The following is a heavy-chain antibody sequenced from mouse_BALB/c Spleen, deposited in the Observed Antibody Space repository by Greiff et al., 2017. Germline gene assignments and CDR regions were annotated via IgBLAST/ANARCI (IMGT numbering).Heavy chain of an antibody. J-gene: IGHJ2*01. D-gene: IGHD1-2*01. CDR1: GFTFSSYT. V-gene: IGHV5-6-4*01. CDR3: TTASFDY. Sequence: EVQLVESGGGLVKPGGSLKLSCAASGFTFSSYTMSWVRQTPEKRLEWVATISSGGSYTYYPDSVKGRFTISRDNAKNTLYLQMSSLKSEDTAMYYCTTASFDYWGQGTTLTVSS. CDR2: ISSGGSYT.